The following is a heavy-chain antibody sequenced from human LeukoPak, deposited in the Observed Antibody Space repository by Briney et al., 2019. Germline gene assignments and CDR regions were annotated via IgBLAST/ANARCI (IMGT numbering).Heavy chain of an antibody. V-gene: IGHV4-59*01. Sequence: PSETLSLTCTVSGGSISSYYWSWIRQPPGKGLEWIGYIYYSGSTNYKPSLKSRVTISVDTSKKQFSLKLSSVIAADTAVYYCARSSYYYGADAFDIWGQGTMVTVSS. CDR3: ARSSYYYGADAFDI. CDR2: IYYSGST. CDR1: GGSISSYY. J-gene: IGHJ3*02. D-gene: IGHD3-10*01.